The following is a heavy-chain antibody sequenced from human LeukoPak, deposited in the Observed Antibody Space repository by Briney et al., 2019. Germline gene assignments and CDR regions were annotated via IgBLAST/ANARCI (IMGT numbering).Heavy chain of an antibody. CDR2: INAGNGST. CDR1: GYTFTSYA. J-gene: IGHJ4*02. CDR3: ARIRMVRGVIIEGFDY. Sequence: ASVKVSCKASGYTFTSYAMHWVRQAPGQRLEWMGWINAGNGSTKYSQKFQGRVTITRDTSASTAYMELSSLRSEDTAVYYCARIRMVRGVIIEGFDYWGQGTLVTVSS. D-gene: IGHD3-10*01. V-gene: IGHV1-3*01.